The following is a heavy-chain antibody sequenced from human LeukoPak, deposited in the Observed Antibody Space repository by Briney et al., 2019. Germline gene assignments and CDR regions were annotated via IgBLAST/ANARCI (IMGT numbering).Heavy chain of an antibody. CDR1: GYTFRSHG. CDR3: ARDTLDIAAAGTSDY. D-gene: IGHD6-13*01. J-gene: IGHJ4*02. Sequence: ASVKVSCKASGYTFRSHGISWVRQAPGQGLEWMGWISCYDGETKYAQKFQGRVTMTRDTSISTAYMELSRLRSDDTAVYYCARDTLDIAAAGTSDYWGQGTLVTVSS. CDR2: ISCYDGET. V-gene: IGHV1-18*01.